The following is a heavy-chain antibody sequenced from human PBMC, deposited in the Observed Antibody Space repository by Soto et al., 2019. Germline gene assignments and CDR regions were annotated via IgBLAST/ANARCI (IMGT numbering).Heavy chain of an antibody. V-gene: IGHV3-30*02. CDR3: TIVRAADSALDL. J-gene: IGHJ5*02. CDR2: MSYDGSDT. Sequence: PWGFLGISCVCSVFIFSNNGMHWVRQTPGKGLEWVAFMSYDGSDTFYADSVKGRFTISRDNSKNTLFLHMSNLRAEDTSMYYCTIVRAADSALDLWGQGTMVTVSS. CDR1: VFIFSNNG. D-gene: IGHD3-10*02.